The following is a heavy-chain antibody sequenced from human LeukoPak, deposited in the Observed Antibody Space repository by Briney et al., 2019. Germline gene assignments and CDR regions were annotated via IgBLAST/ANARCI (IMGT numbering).Heavy chain of an antibody. CDR3: ARGITMIVVRL. D-gene: IGHD3-22*01. J-gene: IGHJ4*02. Sequence: SETLSLTCTVSGGSISSSSYYWGWIRQPPGKGLEWIGSIYYSGSTYYNPSLKSRVTISVDTSKNQFSLKLSSVTAADTAVYYCARGITMIVVRLWGQGTLVTVSS. CDR2: IYYSGST. CDR1: GGSISSSSYY. V-gene: IGHV4-39*07.